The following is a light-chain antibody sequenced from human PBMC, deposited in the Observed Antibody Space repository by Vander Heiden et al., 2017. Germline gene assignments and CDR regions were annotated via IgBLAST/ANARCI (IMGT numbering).Light chain of an antibody. Sequence: DIQMTQSPSSLSASVGDRVTITCRASQSISSYLNWYQQKPGKAPKLLIYAASSLQSGVPSRFSGRGSGTDFTLTISSLRPEDSATYYCQQSYSTPWTFGQGTKVEIK. V-gene: IGKV1-39*01. J-gene: IGKJ1*01. CDR2: AAS. CDR3: QQSYSTPWT. CDR1: QSISSY.